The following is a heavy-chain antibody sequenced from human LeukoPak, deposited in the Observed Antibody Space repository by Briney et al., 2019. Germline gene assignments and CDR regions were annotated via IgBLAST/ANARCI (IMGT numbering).Heavy chain of an antibody. CDR1: RGCLNSYA. V-gene: IGHV1-69*06. J-gene: IGHJ6*03. Sequence: GSSVQVSCKASRGCLNSYAITWVRQAPGQGVKWMGRIIPVFESSNYAQKFQDRVTLTADIVSNTAYMERSSLRSEDTAVYFCAKQGVARQDYYMDVWGNGTTVIVSS. CDR2: IIPVFESS. D-gene: IGHD2-15*01. CDR3: AKQGVARQDYYMDV.